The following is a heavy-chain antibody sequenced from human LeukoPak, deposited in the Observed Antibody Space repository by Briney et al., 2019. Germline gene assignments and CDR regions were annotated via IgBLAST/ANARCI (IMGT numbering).Heavy chain of an antibody. CDR3: ASGGVVRGLGNGFDP. J-gene: IGHJ5*02. D-gene: IGHD3-10*01. V-gene: IGHV4-59*01. CDR2: IYYSGST. Sequence: SETLSLTCTVSGGSISSYYWSWIRQPPGKGLEWIGYIYYSGSTNYNPSLKSRVTISVDTSKNQFSLKLSSVTAADTAVYYCASGGVVRGLGNGFDPLGQGTLVTVSS. CDR1: GGSISSYY.